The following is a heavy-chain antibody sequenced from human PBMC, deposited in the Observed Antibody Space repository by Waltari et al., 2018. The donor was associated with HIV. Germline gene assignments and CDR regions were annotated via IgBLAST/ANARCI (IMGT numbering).Heavy chain of an antibody. Sequence: EVQVVVSGGGLVPPGGALRLSFAASGFTFSTHEMNWVRQAPGKGLEWVSYISSSGSTIYYADSVKGRFTISRDNAKNSLYLQMNSLRAEDTAVYFCARDGSSYYGLDYWGRGTLVTVSS. J-gene: IGHJ4*02. V-gene: IGHV3-48*03. CDR1: GFTFSTHE. D-gene: IGHD1-26*01. CDR2: ISSSGSTI. CDR3: ARDGSSYYGLDY.